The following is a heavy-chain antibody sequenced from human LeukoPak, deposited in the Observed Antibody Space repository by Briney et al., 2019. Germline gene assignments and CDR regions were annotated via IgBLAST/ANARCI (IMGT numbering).Heavy chain of an antibody. D-gene: IGHD3-3*01. CDR1: GFTFSGYS. J-gene: IGHJ6*03. CDR3: VRGSLASGVVVYYYYYLDV. Sequence: GGSLRLSCAASGFTFSGYSVNWVRQAPGKGLEWVSSISSSSNYIYYADSVKGRLTISRDNAKNSLYLQMNSLRAEDTAVYYCVRGSLASGVVVYYYYYLDVWGKGTTVTVSS. CDR2: ISSSSNYI. V-gene: IGHV3-21*01.